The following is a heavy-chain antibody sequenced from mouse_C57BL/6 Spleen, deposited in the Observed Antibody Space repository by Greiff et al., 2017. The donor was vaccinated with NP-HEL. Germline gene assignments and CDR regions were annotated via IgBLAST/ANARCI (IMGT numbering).Heavy chain of an antibody. J-gene: IGHJ4*01. D-gene: IGHD1-1*01. CDR2: IDPENGDT. V-gene: IGHV14-4*01. Sequence: EVQVVESGAELVRPGASVKLSCTASGFNIKDDYMHWVKQRPEQGLEWIGWIDPENGDTEYASKFQGKATITADTSSNTAYLQLSSLTSEDTAVYYCTTHSYGSSSPSYAMDYWGQGTSVTVSS. CDR3: TTHSYGSSSPSYAMDY. CDR1: GFNIKDDY.